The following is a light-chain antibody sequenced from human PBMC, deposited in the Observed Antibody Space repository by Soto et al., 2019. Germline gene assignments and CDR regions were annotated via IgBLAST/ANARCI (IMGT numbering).Light chain of an antibody. Sequence: QSALTHPASVSGSHGQSITISCTGTSSDVGGYDYVSWYQLHPGKAPKLMIYDVSNRPSGVSDRFSGSKSGNTASLTISGLQAEDEADYYCSSYTTITTLGVFGGGTQLTVL. CDR2: DVS. CDR1: SSDVGGYDY. V-gene: IGLV2-14*03. J-gene: IGLJ2*01. CDR3: SSYTTITTLGV.